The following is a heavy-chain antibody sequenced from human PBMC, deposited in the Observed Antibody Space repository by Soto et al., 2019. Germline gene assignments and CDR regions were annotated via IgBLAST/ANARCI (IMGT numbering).Heavy chain of an antibody. J-gene: IGHJ6*02. CDR1: GFTFSSYA. CDR3: AKDRSSGRKVYYGGMDV. CDR2: ISGSGGST. Sequence: EVQLLESGGGLVQPGGSLRLSCAASGFTFSSYAMSWVRQAPGKGLEWVSAISGSGGSTYYADSVKGRFTSSRDNSKNTLYVQMNRLRAEDTAVYYSAKDRSSGRKVYYGGMDVWGQGTTVTVSS. D-gene: IGHD6-19*01. V-gene: IGHV3-23*01.